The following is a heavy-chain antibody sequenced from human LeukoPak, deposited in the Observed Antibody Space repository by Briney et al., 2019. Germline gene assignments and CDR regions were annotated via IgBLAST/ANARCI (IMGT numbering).Heavy chain of an antibody. Sequence: GGSLRLSCVASGFTFSNYWMSWVRQAPGKGLEWVANIKQDGSGKYFVDSVKGRFTISRDNVKNSLYLQMNSLRAEDTAVYYCVRGSSGTAVRGVSWAWFDPWGQGTLVTVSS. D-gene: IGHD3-10*01. V-gene: IGHV3-7*05. CDR3: VRGSSGTAVRGVSWAWFDP. J-gene: IGHJ5*02. CDR2: IKQDGSGK. CDR1: GFTFSNYW.